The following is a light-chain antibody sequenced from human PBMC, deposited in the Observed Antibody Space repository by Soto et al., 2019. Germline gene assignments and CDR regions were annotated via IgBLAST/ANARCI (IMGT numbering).Light chain of an antibody. Sequence: ELTQSPLTLFLSTGERATLSCRASQRVSSGYLAWYQQKPGQAPRLLIYGASSRATGIPDRFSGSGSGTDFTLTISGLVAEEVAVYCGQSYGSTLSWTFGQGTIVDI. CDR2: GAS. J-gene: IGKJ1*01. CDR1: QRVSSGY. V-gene: IGKV3-20*01. CDR3: QSYGSTLSWT.